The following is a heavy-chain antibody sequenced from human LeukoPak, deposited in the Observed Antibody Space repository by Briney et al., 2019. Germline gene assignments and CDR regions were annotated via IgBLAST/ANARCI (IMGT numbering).Heavy chain of an antibody. D-gene: IGHD3-22*01. J-gene: IGHJ3*02. V-gene: IGHV3-9*01. Sequence: GGSLRLSCAASGFTFDDHAMYWVRQAPGKGLEWVSGINWDGSRIGYADAVKGRFTISRDSAKNSLYLQMNSPRTEDTALYYCARASYYYDTSGLGAFDIWGQGTLVTVSS. CDR1: GFTFDDHA. CDR3: ARASYYYDTSGLGAFDI. CDR2: INWDGSRI.